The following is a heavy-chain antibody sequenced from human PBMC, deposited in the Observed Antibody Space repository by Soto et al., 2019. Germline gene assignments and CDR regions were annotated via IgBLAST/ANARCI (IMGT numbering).Heavy chain of an antibody. CDR1: GGSISNYY. V-gene: IGHV4-59*01. CDR3: VRDYLLTGFDP. J-gene: IGHJ5*02. Sequence: SETLSLTCTVSGGSISNYYCTCFRQPPGKGLEWIGYVYYSGSTNYNPSLESRVTISIDASKNQFSLKMKSVTAADTAVYYCVRDYLLTGFDPWGQGALVTVSS. CDR2: VYYSGST. D-gene: IGHD3-9*01.